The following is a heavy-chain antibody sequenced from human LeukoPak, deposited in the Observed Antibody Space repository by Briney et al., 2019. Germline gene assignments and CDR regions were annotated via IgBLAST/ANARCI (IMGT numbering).Heavy chain of an antibody. CDR2: ISSSSSYI. CDR3: ARDKGVAGEPYYFDY. Sequence: GGSLRLSCAASGFTFSSYSMNWVRQAPGKGLEWVSSISSSSSYIYYADSAKGRFTIPRDNAKNSLYLQMNSLRAEDTAVYYCARDKGVAGEPYYFDYWGQGTLVTVSS. D-gene: IGHD6-19*01. V-gene: IGHV3-21*01. CDR1: GFTFSSYS. J-gene: IGHJ4*02.